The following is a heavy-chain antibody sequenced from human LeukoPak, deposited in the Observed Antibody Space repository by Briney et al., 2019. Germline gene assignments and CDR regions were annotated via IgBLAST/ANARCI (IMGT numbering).Heavy chain of an antibody. V-gene: IGHV3-30*18. D-gene: IGHD1-26*01. Sequence: GGSLRLSCAASGFTFSSHAMHWVRQAPGKGLEWVAVISTDGRDKHHAESVKGRFTISRDNSKNTLYLQMNSLRAEDTAVYYRAKEVDSSGSYPPAVYWGQGTLVTVSS. CDR2: ISTDGRDK. CDR3: AKEVDSSGSYPPAVY. CDR1: GFTFSSHA. J-gene: IGHJ4*02.